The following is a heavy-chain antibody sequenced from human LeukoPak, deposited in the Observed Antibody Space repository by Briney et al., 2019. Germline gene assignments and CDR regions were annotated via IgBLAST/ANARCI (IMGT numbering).Heavy chain of an antibody. CDR1: GLTFSGSA. CDR2: IRINTNNYAT. Sequence: PGGSLRLSCAASGLTFSGSAMHWVRQASGKGLEWVGRIRINTNNYATTYAASVKGRFTISRDDSKNTAYLQMNSLKIEDTAVYYCTTGNYDYWGQGTLVTVSS. J-gene: IGHJ4*02. D-gene: IGHD5-24*01. CDR3: TTGNYDY. V-gene: IGHV3-73*01.